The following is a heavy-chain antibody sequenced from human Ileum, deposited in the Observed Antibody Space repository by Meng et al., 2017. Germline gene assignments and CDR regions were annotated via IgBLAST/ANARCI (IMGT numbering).Heavy chain of an antibody. D-gene: IGHD2-15*01. Sequence: QVHLQESCPGLGGPSVTLSLTCTVSGGSISSSFYWSWVRQSPGKGLEWIGQIYLAGSPNYNPSLESRVTISVDKSKNQFSLRLTSVTAADTAIFYCVRHGGKYFDSWGQGTLVTVSS. V-gene: IGHV4-4*02. J-gene: IGHJ4*02. CDR3: VRHGGKYFDS. CDR1: GGSISSSFY. CDR2: IYLAGSP.